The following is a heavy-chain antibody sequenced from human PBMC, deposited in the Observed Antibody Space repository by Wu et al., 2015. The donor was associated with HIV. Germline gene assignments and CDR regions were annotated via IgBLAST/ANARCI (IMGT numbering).Heavy chain of an antibody. Sequence: QVQLVQSGAEVKKPGASVKVSCKASGYTFTGYYVHWVRRAPGQGLEWMGIINPSGGSTTYAQKFAARVTMTSDTSTSTVYMEMDNLRSEDTAVYYCARDHQGRRDVWGQGTTVTVSS. D-gene: IGHD2-2*01. CDR1: GYTFTGYY. V-gene: IGHV1-46*01. J-gene: IGHJ6*02. CDR2: INPSGGST. CDR3: ARDHQGRRDV.